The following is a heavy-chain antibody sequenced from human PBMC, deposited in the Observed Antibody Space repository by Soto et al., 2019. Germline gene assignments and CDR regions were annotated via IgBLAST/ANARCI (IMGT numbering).Heavy chain of an antibody. J-gene: IGHJ6*02. V-gene: IGHV3-30-3*01. CDR3: ARAGGYYYHYYYGMDV. D-gene: IGHD3-22*01. CDR2: ISYDGSNK. CDR1: GXTFSSYA. Sequence: LRLSCSASGXTFSSYAMHWVRQAPGKGLEWVAVISYDGSNKYYADSVKGRFTISRDNSKNTLYLQMNSLRAEDTAVYYCARAGGYYYHYYYGMDVWGQGTTVTVSS.